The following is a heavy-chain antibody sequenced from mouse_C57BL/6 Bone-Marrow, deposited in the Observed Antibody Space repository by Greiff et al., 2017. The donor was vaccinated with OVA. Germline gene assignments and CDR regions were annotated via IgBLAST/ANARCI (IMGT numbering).Heavy chain of an antibody. D-gene: IGHD2-12*01. CDR3: TRYDEAWFAY. V-gene: IGHV6-3*01. J-gene: IGHJ3*01. CDR1: GFTFSNYW. CDR2: IRLKSDNYAT. Sequence: EVKVEESGGGLVQPGGSMKLSCVASGFTFSNYWMNWVRQSPEKGLEWVAQIRLKSDNYATHYAESVKGRFTISRDDSKSSVYLQMNNLRAEDTGIYYCTRYDEAWFAYWGQGTLVTVSA.